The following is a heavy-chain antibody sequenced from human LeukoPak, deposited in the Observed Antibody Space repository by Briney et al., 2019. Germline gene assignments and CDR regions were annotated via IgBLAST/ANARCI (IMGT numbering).Heavy chain of an antibody. D-gene: IGHD3-10*01. V-gene: IGHV4-4*07. J-gene: IGHJ6*03. CDR1: GGSISSYY. Sequence: SETLSLTCTVSGGSISSYYWSWIRQPAGKGLEWIGRIYTSGSTNYNPSLKSRVTMSVDTSKNQFSLKLSSVTAADTAVYYCARVAAVRGVTLYYYYYMDVWGKGTTVTISS. CDR3: ARVAAVRGVTLYYYYYMDV. CDR2: IYTSGST.